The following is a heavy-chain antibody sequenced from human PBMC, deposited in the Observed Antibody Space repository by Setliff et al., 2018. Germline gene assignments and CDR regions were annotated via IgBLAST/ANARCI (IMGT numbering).Heavy chain of an antibody. Sequence: GGSLRLSCAASGFTFSSYAMTWVRQAPGKGLEWVSAISGSGDATYYADSVKGRFTISRDNSKNTLYLQMNSPRAEDTAVYYCAREKHSYGYLASYYYYGMDVWGQGTTVTVSS. D-gene: IGHD5-18*01. V-gene: IGHV3-23*01. J-gene: IGHJ6*02. CDR3: AREKHSYGYLASYYYYGMDV. CDR1: GFTFSSYA. CDR2: ISGSGDAT.